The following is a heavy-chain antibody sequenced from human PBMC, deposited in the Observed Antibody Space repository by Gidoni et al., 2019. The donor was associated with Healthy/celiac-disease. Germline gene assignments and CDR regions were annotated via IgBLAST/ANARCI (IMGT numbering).Heavy chain of an antibody. V-gene: IGHV3-53*04. D-gene: IGHD3-22*01. CDR1: VFTVSSNY. Sequence: EVQLVESGGGLVQPGGSLRLSCAASVFTVSSNYMSWVRQAPGKGLEWVSVIYSGGSTYYADSVKGRFTISRHNSKNTLYLQMNSLRAEDTAVYYCASEGLDSSGYYYVGAFDIWGQGTMVTVSS. J-gene: IGHJ3*02. CDR3: ASEGLDSSGYYYVGAFDI. CDR2: IYSGGST.